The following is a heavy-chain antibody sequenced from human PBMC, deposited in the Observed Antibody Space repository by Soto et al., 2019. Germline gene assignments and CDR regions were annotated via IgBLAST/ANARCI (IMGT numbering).Heavy chain of an antibody. D-gene: IGHD6-13*01. Sequence: ASVKVSCKASGYTFTSYYMHWVRQAPGQGLEWMGIINPSGGSTSYAQKFQGRVTITRDTSTSTVYMELSSLRSEDTAVYYCARPRMVAAAGAEFDYWGQGTLVTVYS. CDR3: ARPRMVAAAGAEFDY. V-gene: IGHV1-46*01. CDR1: GYTFTSYY. CDR2: INPSGGST. J-gene: IGHJ4*02.